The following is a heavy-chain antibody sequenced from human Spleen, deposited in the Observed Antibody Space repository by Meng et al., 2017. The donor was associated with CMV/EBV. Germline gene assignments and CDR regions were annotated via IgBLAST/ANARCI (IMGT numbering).Heavy chain of an antibody. V-gene: IGHV3-30*02. J-gene: IGHJ6*02. Sequence: GESLKISCAASGFTFSSYGMHWVRQAPGKGLEWVAFIRYDGSNKYYADSVKGRFTISRDNSKNTLYLQMNSLRVEDTAIYYCARNNLAMSYYYYYGMDVWGQGTTVTVSS. CDR2: IRYDGSNK. CDR1: GFTFSSYG. D-gene: IGHD1-20*01. CDR3: ARNNLAMSYYYYYGMDV.